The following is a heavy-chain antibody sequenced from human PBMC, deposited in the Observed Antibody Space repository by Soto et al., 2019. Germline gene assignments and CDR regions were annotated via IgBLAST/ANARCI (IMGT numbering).Heavy chain of an antibody. Sequence: GGSLRHSCAASEFTFSSYAMSWVRQAPGKGLEWVSAISGSGGSTYYADSVKGRFTISRDNSKNTLYLQMNSLRAEDTAVYYSAKAPYDSSGYYYVPLDYWGQGTLVTVSS. CDR1: EFTFSSYA. D-gene: IGHD3-22*01. CDR3: AKAPYDSSGYYYVPLDY. CDR2: ISGSGGST. J-gene: IGHJ4*02. V-gene: IGHV3-23*01.